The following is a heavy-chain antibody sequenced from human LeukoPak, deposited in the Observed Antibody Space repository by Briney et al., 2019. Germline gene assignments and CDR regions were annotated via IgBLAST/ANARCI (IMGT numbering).Heavy chain of an antibody. V-gene: IGHV3-21*01. CDR3: ARAYSAEMATIGDY. CDR1: GFTFSSHG. Sequence: PGGSLRLSCVASGFTFSSHGMNWVRQAPGKGLEWVSSISSSSSYIYYADSVKGRFTISRDNAKNSLYLQMNSLRAEDTAVYYCARAYSAEMATIGDYWGQGTLVTVSS. J-gene: IGHJ4*02. CDR2: ISSSSSYI. D-gene: IGHD5-24*01.